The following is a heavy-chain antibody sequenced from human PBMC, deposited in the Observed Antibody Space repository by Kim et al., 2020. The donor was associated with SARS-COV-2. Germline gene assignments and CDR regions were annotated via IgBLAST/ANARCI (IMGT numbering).Heavy chain of an antibody. D-gene: IGHD3-10*01. CDR3: ARGVFAGGSRTMVRGVSQQHWYFDL. CDR2: IYYSGST. Sequence: SETLSLTCTVSGGSISSYYWSWIRQPPGKGLEWIGYIYYSGSTNYNPSLKSRVTISVETSKNQFSLKLSSVPAADTAVYYLARGVFAGGSRTMVRGVSQQHWYFDLWGRGTLVTVAA. J-gene: IGHJ2*01. V-gene: IGHV4-59*13. CDR1: GGSISSYY.